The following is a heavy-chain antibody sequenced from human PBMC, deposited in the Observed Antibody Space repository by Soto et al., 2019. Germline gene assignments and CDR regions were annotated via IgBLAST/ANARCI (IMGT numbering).Heavy chain of an antibody. Sequence: EVQLLESGGGLVQPAGSLRLSCAASGFTFTSYAMGWVRQAPGKGLEWVSVISSGGSTYYADSVRGRFTISSDNSKDTLSLQMNSLRAEDTAVYYCAKRRGAGGHFDYWGQGALVTVSS. CDR3: AKRRGAGGHFDY. CDR2: ISSGGST. V-gene: IGHV3-23*01. D-gene: IGHD2-15*01. J-gene: IGHJ4*02. CDR1: GFTFTSYA.